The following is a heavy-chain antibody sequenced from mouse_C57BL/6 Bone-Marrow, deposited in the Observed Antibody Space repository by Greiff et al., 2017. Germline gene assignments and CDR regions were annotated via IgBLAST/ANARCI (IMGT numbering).Heavy chain of an antibody. CDR3: ARLGYYGSSNWYFDV. CDR2: IDPSDSYT. J-gene: IGHJ1*03. CDR1: GYTFTSYW. V-gene: IGHV1-50*01. Sequence: VKLQQPGAELVKPGASVKLSCKASGYTFTSYWMQWVKQRPGQGLEWIGEIDPSDSYTNYNQKFKGKATLTVDTSSSTAYMQLSSLTSEDSAVYYCARLGYYGSSNWYFDVWGTGTTVTVSS. D-gene: IGHD1-1*01.